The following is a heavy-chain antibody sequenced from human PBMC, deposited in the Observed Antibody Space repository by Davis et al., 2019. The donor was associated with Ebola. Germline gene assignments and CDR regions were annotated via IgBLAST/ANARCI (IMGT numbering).Heavy chain of an antibody. CDR2: IRYDGSNK. Sequence: PGGSLRLSCAASGFTFSSYGMHWVRQAPGKGLEWVAFIRYDGSNKYYADSVKGRFTISRDNSKNTLYLQMNSLRAEDTAVYYCAKDYIPETPSFGEWSYNWFDPWGQGTLVTVSS. CDR3: AKDYIPETPSFGEWSYNWFDP. J-gene: IGHJ5*02. V-gene: IGHV3-30*02. D-gene: IGHD3-10*01. CDR1: GFTFSSYG.